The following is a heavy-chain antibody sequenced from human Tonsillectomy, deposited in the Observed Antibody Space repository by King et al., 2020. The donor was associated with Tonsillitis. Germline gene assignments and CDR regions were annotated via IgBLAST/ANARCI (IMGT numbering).Heavy chain of an antibody. J-gene: IGHJ6*02. CDR2: IRSKTYGGTT. Sequence: VQLVESGGGLVQPGRSLRLSCTASGFTFGDYAMSWVRQAPGKGLEWVGFIRSKTYGGTTEYAASVKGRFTISRDDSKSIAYLQMNSLKTEDTAVYYCTRDEPPYGSDGSCTRPYHYGRDVWGQGTTVTVSS. V-gene: IGHV3-49*04. D-gene: IGHD2-15*01. CDR1: GFTFGDYA. CDR3: TRDEPPYGSDGSCTRPYHYGRDV.